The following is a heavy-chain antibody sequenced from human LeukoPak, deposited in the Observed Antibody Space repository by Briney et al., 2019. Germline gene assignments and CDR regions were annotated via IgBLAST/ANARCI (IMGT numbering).Heavy chain of an antibody. D-gene: IGHD1-26*01. J-gene: IGHJ3*02. CDR3: ARNRIPDIVGTTGDAFNI. Sequence: GGSLRLSCAASGFTFSSYAMHWVRQAPGKGLEWVAVISYDGSNKYYADSVKGRFTISRDNSKNTLYLQMNSLRAEDTAVYYCARNRIPDIVGTTGDAFNIWGQGTMVTVSS. CDR1: GFTFSSYA. V-gene: IGHV3-30-3*01. CDR2: ISYDGSNK.